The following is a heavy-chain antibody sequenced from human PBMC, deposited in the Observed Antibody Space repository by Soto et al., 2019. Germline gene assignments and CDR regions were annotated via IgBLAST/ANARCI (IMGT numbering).Heavy chain of an antibody. CDR1: GFIFSRYG. D-gene: IGHD3-10*01. Sequence: QGQLVESGGGVVQPGTSLRLSCEASGFIFSRYGMHWVRQAPGKGLEWVAVISYDGSNKYCAESVKGRFIISRDKSENTLYLQMNSLRAEDTAVYYCAKDLGSGKPYYYYAMDVWGQGTTVTVSS. CDR3: AKDLGSGKPYYYYAMDV. CDR2: ISYDGSNK. V-gene: IGHV3-30*18. J-gene: IGHJ6*02.